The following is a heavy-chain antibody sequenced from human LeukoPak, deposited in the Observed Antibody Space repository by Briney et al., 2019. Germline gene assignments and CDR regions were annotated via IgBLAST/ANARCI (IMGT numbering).Heavy chain of an antibody. D-gene: IGHD1-20*01. V-gene: IGHV4-4*09. CDR2: IYTSGST. J-gene: IGHJ4*02. CDR3: VRHPGITGTTYYFDY. Sequence: SETLSPTCTVSGGSISGYYWSWIRQPPGKGLEWIGYIYTSGSTNYNPSLKSRVTISVDTSKNQFSLKLSSVTAADTAVYYCVRHPGITGTTYYFDYWGQGTLVTVSS. CDR1: GGSISGYY.